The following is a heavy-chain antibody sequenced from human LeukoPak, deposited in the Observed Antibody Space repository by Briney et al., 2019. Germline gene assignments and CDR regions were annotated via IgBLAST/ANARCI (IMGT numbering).Heavy chain of an antibody. CDR2: IYHSGST. V-gene: IGHV4-59*12. CDR1: GGSITGYY. J-gene: IGHJ3*02. D-gene: IGHD6-13*01. Sequence: SETLSLTRTVSGGSITGYYWSWIRQPPGKGLEWIGYIYHSGSTYYNPSLKSRVTISVDRSKNQFSLKLSSVAAADTAVYYCAREVEVAAAVDAFDIWGQGTMVTVSS. CDR3: AREVEVAAAVDAFDI.